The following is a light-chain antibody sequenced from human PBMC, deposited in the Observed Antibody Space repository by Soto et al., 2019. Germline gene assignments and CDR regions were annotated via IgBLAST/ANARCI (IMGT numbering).Light chain of an antibody. CDR3: AAWDDSLNGRV. J-gene: IGLJ2*01. V-gene: IGLV1-44*01. CDR1: TSNIGSNT. CDR2: YTS. Sequence: QSVLTQPPSASGTPGQRVTISCSGSTSNIGSNTVNWYQQVPGTAPKLLIYYTSQRPSGVPDRFSGSKSDTSASLAISGLQSEDEAEYSCAAWDDSLNGRVFGGGTKLTVL.